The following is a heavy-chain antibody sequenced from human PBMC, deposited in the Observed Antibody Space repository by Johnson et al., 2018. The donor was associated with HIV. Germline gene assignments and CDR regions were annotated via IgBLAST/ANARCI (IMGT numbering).Heavy chain of an antibody. J-gene: IGHJ3*02. V-gene: IGHV3-43D*03. CDR1: GFSFGDYY. Sequence: EVQLLESGGGLVEPGGSLRLSCTASGFSFGDYYVSWVRQAPEKGLEWVSLISWDGGSPYYADSVKGRFTISRDNSKNSLYLQMNSLRAEDTAVYYCAKDDLGASGAFDIWGQGTMVTVSS. CDR3: AKDDLGASGAFDI. D-gene: IGHD1-26*01. CDR2: ISWDGGSP.